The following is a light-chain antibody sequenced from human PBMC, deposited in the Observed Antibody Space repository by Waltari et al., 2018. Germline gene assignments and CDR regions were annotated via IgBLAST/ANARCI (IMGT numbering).Light chain of an antibody. J-gene: IGKJ4*01. CDR2: DAS. Sequence: EIVLTQSPATLSLSPGERATLSCRASQTVSSFLAWYQHKPGQAPRLLIYDASNRASGIPARFSGSGSGTDFTLTISSLEPEDFALYYCQQRSYWPLTFGGGTKVEI. V-gene: IGKV3-11*01. CDR1: QTVSSF. CDR3: QQRSYWPLT.